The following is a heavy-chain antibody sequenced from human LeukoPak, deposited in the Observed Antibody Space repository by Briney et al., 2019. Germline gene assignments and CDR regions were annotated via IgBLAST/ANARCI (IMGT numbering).Heavy chain of an antibody. V-gene: IGHV3-7*01. Sequence: QTGGSLRLSCAVSGFTFSSYWMSWVRQAPGKGLEWVANIREDGSEKYYVDSVKGRFTLFRDNAKNTLYLQMNSLRAEDTAVYYCARAAFTYGSGSSFRYFDYWGQGTLVTVSS. J-gene: IGHJ4*02. D-gene: IGHD3-10*01. CDR1: GFTFSSYW. CDR3: ARAAFTYGSGSSFRYFDY. CDR2: IREDGSEK.